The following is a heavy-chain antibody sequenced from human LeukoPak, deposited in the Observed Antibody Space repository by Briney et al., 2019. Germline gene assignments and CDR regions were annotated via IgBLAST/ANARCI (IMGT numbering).Heavy chain of an antibody. V-gene: IGHV3-23*01. CDR3: AGAVFAGDLLTGYWHFDL. D-gene: IGHD1-20*01. J-gene: IGHJ2*01. CDR2: ISGSGGST. CDR1: GFTFSNYA. Sequence: GGSLRLSCAASGFTFSNYAMSWARQAPGKGLEWVSAISGSGGSTYYADSVKGRFTISRDNSKNTLYLQMNSLRAEDTAVYYCAGAVFAGDLLTGYWHFDLWGRGTLVTVSS.